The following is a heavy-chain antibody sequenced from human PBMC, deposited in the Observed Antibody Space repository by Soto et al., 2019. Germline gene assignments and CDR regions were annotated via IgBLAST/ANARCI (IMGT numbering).Heavy chain of an antibody. D-gene: IGHD2-15*01. CDR2: ISAYTDTP. CDR3: ARDLGGCSAGSCRHNWFDP. Sequence: ASVKVSCKASGYTFTNFGVTWVRRAPGQGLEWMGWISAYTDTPNYAQKFQDRVTITADASTSTVYMELSSLRSDDTAVYYCARDLGGCSAGSCRHNWFDPWGQGTLVTVSS. V-gene: IGHV1-18*01. CDR1: GYTFTNFG. J-gene: IGHJ5*02.